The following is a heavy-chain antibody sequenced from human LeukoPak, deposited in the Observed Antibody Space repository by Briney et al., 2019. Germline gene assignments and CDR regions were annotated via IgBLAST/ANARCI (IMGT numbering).Heavy chain of an antibody. CDR1: GGSLSGYY. CDR3: ARVGPHSSSWYPTVNWFDP. J-gene: IGHJ5*02. V-gene: IGHV4-34*01. Sequence: NPSDTLSLTCAVYGGSLSGYYWSWIRHPPGKGLEWIGEINHSGSTNYNPSLKSRVTISVDTSKNQFSLKLSSVTAADTAVYYCARVGPHSSSWYPTVNWFDPWGEGTLVTVSS. D-gene: IGHD6-13*01. CDR2: INHSGST.